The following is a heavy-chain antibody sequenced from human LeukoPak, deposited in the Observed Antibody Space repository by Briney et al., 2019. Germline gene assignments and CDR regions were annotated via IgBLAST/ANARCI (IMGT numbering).Heavy chain of an antibody. V-gene: IGHV3-7*01. CDR1: GFTFSNYW. CDR2: IKPDGSEQ. D-gene: IGHD2-21*01. CDR3: ASYHFVAGFDP. Sequence: GGSLRLSCAASGFTFSNYWMSWVRQAPGKGLEWVANIKPDGSEQYYVDSVKGRFTIFRDNPKSSLYLQMNSLRADDTALYYYASYHFVAGFDPWGQGTLVTVSS. J-gene: IGHJ5*02.